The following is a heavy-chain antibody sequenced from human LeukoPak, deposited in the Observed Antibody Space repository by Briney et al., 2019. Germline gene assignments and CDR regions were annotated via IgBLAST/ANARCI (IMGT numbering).Heavy chain of an antibody. V-gene: IGHV4-34*01. J-gene: IGHJ4*02. CDR3: ARTTPSGWFDY. D-gene: IGHD6-19*01. Sequence: SETLSLTCAVYGGSFSGYYWSWIRQPPGKGLEWIGEINHSGSTNYNPSLKSRVTISVDTSKNQFSLKLSSVTAADTAVYYCARTTPSGWFDYWGQGTLVTVSS. CDR1: GGSFSGYY. CDR2: INHSGST.